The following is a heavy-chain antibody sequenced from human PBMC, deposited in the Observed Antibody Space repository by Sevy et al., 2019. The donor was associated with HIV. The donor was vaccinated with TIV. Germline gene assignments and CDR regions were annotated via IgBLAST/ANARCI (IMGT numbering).Heavy chain of an antibody. CDR3: ARVTGGSGWYVFDY. Sequence: GGSLRLSCAASGFTFSSFGMHWVRQAPGKGLEWVAVIWYDGSSKFYADSVKGRFTISRHNSTNTLYLQMSSLRAEDTALYYCARVTGGSGWYVFDYWGQGTLVTVSS. CDR1: GFTFSSFG. D-gene: IGHD6-19*01. CDR2: IWYDGSSK. J-gene: IGHJ4*02. V-gene: IGHV3-33*01.